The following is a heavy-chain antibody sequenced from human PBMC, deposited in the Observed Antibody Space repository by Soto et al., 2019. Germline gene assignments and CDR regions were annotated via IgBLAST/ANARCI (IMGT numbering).Heavy chain of an antibody. CDR3: ARVPNFSSGYYYYFDY. Sequence: SETLSLTCAVSGGSISSSNWWSWVRQPPGKGLEWIGEIYHSGSTNYNPSLKSRVTISVDKSKNQFSLKLSSVTAADTAVYYCARVPNFSSGYYYYFDYWGQGTLVTVSS. V-gene: IGHV4-4*02. CDR2: IYHSGST. J-gene: IGHJ4*02. CDR1: GGSISSSNW. D-gene: IGHD3-22*01.